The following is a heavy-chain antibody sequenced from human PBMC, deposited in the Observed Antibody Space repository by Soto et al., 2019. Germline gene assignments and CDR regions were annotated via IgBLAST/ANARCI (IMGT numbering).Heavy chain of an antibody. CDR3: ARDYRDIVVVPAAMSGPIYYGMDV. J-gene: IGHJ6*02. V-gene: IGHV3-33*01. CDR2: IWYDGSNK. Sequence: GGSLRLSCAASGFTFSSYGMHWVRQAPGKGLEWVAVIWYDGSNKYYADSVKGRFTISRDNSKNTLYLQMNSLRAEDTAVYYCARDYRDIVVVPAAMSGPIYYGMDVWGQGTTVTVSS. CDR1: GFTFSSYG. D-gene: IGHD2-2*01.